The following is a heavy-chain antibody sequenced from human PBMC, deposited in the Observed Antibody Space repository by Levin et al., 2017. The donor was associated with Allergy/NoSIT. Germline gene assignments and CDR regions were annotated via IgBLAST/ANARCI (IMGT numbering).Heavy chain of an antibody. CDR2: IYYRGNT. V-gene: IGHV4-39*01. Sequence: KASETLSLTCTVSGGPITSGDYYWVWIRQPPGKGLEWLGSIYYRGNTYYNPSFKSRVAISVDTSKRQVSLMLISVTAADTAVYYCARCSSGTCGKWGQGTLVTVSS. CDR1: GGPITSGDYY. J-gene: IGHJ4*02. D-gene: IGHD2-15*01. CDR3: ARCSSGTCGK.